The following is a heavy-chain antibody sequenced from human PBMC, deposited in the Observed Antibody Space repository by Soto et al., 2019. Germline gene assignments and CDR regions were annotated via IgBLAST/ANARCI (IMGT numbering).Heavy chain of an antibody. V-gene: IGHV3-30*18. D-gene: IGHD3-10*01. J-gene: IGHJ3*02. CDR1: GFTFSSYG. Sequence: QVQLVESGGGVVQPGRSLRLSCAASGFTFSSYGMHWVRQAPGKGLEWVAVISYDGSNKYYADSVKGRFTISRDNSKNTLYLQMYSLRAEDTAVYYCAKDIYGSGSYSAFDIWGQGTMVTVSS. CDR2: ISYDGSNK. CDR3: AKDIYGSGSYSAFDI.